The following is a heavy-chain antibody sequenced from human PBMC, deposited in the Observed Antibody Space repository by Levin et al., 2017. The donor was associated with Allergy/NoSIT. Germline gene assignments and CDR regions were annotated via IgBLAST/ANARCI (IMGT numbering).Heavy chain of an antibody. CDR1: GFTFSNFA. D-gene: IGHD2-21*02. CDR2: ISYDGSNK. J-gene: IGHJ6*03. CDR3: ARARMTAILRNYYYMDV. V-gene: IGHV3-30-3*01. Sequence: GGSLRLSCAASGFTFSNFAMHWVRQAPGKGLEWVAVISYDGSNKYYADSVKGRFTISRDISKNTLYLQMNSLRAEDTAVFYCARARMTAILRNYYYMDVWGKGTTVTVSS.